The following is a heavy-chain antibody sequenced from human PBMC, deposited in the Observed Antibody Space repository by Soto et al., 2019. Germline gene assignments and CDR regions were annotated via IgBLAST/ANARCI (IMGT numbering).Heavy chain of an antibody. V-gene: IGHV3-33*01. CDR3: ARPRRHYYDSSGLPTDDGYFDL. CDR1: GFTFSSYG. CDR2: IWYDGSNK. Sequence: QVQLVESGGGVVQPGRSLRLSCAASGFTFSSYGMHWVRQAPGKGLEWVAVIWYDGSNKYYADSVKGRFTISRDNSKNTLYLQMNSLRAEDTAVYYCARPRRHYYDSSGLPTDDGYFDLWGRGTLVTVSS. D-gene: IGHD3-22*01. J-gene: IGHJ2*01.